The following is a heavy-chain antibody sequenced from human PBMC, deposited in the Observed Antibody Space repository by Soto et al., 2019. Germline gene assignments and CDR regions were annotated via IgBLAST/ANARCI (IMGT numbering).Heavy chain of an antibody. CDR1: GFTFSSYS. V-gene: IGHV3-21*01. CDR2: ISSSSSYI. J-gene: IGHJ4*02. CDR3: ARDGPVKYYYGSGSSSHFDY. D-gene: IGHD3-10*01. Sequence: GGSLRLSCAASGFTFSSYSMNWVRQAPGKGLEWVSSISSSSSYIYYADSVKGRFTISRDNAKNSLYLQMNSLRAEDTAVYYCARDGPVKYYYGSGSSSHFDYWGQGTLVTVSS.